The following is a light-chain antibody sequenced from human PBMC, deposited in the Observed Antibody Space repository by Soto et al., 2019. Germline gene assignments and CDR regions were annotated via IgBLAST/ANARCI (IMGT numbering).Light chain of an antibody. CDR3: QYGFT. Sequence: DIVMTQSPDSLAVSLGERATINCKSSQSVLYSSNNKNYLAWYQQKPGQPPKLLIYWASTRKSGVPDRFSGSGSGTDFTLTISSLQAEDVAVYYCQYGFTFGPGTKVDIK. CDR2: WAS. V-gene: IGKV4-1*01. J-gene: IGKJ3*01. CDR1: QSVLYSSNNKNY.